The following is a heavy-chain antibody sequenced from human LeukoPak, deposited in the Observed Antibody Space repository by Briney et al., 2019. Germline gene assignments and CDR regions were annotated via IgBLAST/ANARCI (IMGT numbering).Heavy chain of an antibody. V-gene: IGHV3-23*01. CDR1: GLTLSSSA. CDR3: AKDLAWGLDY. CDR2: ISGNGVGT. J-gene: IGHJ4*02. D-gene: IGHD7-27*01. Sequence: HPGGSLRLSCAASGLTLSSSAMSWVRQAPGKGLEWVSAISGNGVGTYYADSVKGRFTISRDNSKNTLYLQMNNLRAEDTAVYYCAKDLAWGLDYWGQGTPVTVSS.